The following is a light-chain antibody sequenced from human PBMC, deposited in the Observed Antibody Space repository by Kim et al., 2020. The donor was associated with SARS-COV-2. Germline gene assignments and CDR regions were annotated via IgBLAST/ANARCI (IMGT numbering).Light chain of an antibody. CDR3: QQSSSITLT. CDR2: AAS. Sequence: DIQMTQSPSSLSASVGDRVTITCRASQSISSYLNWYQQKPGKAPKLLIYAASSLQSEVPSRFSGSGSGTDFTLTISSLQPEDFATYYCQQSSSITLTFGGGTKVDIK. CDR1: QSISSY. V-gene: IGKV1-39*01. J-gene: IGKJ4*01.